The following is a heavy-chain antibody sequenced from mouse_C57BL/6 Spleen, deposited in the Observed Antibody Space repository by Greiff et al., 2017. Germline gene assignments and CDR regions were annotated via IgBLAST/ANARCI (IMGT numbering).Heavy chain of an antibody. CDR2: IDPSDSYT. V-gene: IGHV1-50*01. CDR3: ARGRDDSYYFDY. D-gene: IGHD2-13*01. J-gene: IGHJ2*01. CDR1: GYTFTSYW. Sequence: QVQLKQPGAELVKPGASVKLSCKASGYTFTSYWMQWVKQRPGQGLEWIGEIDPSDSYTNYNQKFKGKATLTVDTSSSTAYMQLSSLTSEDSAVYYCARGRDDSYYFDYWGQGTTLTVSS.